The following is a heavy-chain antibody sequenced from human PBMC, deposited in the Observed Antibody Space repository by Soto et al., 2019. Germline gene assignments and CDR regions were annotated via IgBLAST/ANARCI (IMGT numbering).Heavy chain of an antibody. Sequence: SETLSLTCTVSGGSVSSGSYYWSWIRQPPGKGLEWIGYIHFSWSTNYNPSLKSRVTISVDTSKNQFSLILSSVTAADTAAYVFEKTVTADYVDYWGHGKLVTVS. J-gene: IGHJ4*03. D-gene: IGHD3-16*01. CDR1: GGSVSSGSYY. CDR2: IHFSWST. V-gene: IGHV4-61*01. CDR3: EKTVTADYVDY.